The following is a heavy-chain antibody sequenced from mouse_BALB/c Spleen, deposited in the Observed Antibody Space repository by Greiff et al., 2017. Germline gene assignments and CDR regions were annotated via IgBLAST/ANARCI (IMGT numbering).Heavy chain of an antibody. D-gene: IGHD2-14*01. V-gene: IGHV5-9-4*01. CDR2: ISSGGSYT. J-gene: IGHJ4*01. CDR1: GFTFSSYA. Sequence: DVKLQESGGGLVKPGGSLKLSCAASGFTFSSYAMSWVRQSPEKRLEWVAEISSGGSYTYYPDTVTGRFTISRDNAKNTLYLEMSSLRSEDTAMYYCASRYDWAMDYWGQGTSVTVSS. CDR3: ASRYDWAMDY.